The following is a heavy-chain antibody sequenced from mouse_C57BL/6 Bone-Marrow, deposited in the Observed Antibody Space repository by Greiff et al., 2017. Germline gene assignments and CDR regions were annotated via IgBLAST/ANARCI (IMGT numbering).Heavy chain of an antibody. CDR3: ARKGVYDYDGGFAY. V-gene: IGHV1-69*01. CDR1: GYTFTSYW. Sequence: QVQLQQPGAELVMPGASVKLSCKASGYTFTSYWMHWVKQRPGQGLEWIGEIDPSDSYTNYNQKFKGKSTLTVDKSSSTAYMQLRSLTSEDSAVYYCARKGVYDYDGGFAYWGQGTLVTVSA. D-gene: IGHD2-4*01. CDR2: IDPSDSYT. J-gene: IGHJ3*01.